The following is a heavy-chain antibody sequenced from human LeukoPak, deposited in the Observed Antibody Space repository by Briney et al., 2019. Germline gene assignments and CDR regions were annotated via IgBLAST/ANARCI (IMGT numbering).Heavy chain of an antibody. D-gene: IGHD3-10*01. CDR3: ASIYPGDAFDI. V-gene: IGHV1-69*13. J-gene: IGHJ3*02. CDR2: IIPIFGTA. CDR1: GGTFSSYA. Sequence: ASVKVSCKASGGTFSSYAISWVRQAPGQGLEWMGGIIPIFGTANYAQKFQGRVTITADESTSTAYMELSSLRSEDTAVYYCASIYPGDAFDIWGQGTMVTVYS.